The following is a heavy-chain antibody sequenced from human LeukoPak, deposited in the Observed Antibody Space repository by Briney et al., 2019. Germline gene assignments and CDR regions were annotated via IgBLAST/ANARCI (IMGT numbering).Heavy chain of an antibody. CDR1: RYTFTSYG. J-gene: IGHJ4*02. V-gene: IGHV1-18*01. CDR2: ISAYNGNT. CDR3: ARDSGYSYNERFDY. D-gene: IGHD5-12*01. Sequence: ASVKVSRKASRYTFTSYGISWVRQAPGQGLEWMGWISAYNGNTGYAQNLQGRVTMTTDTSASTAYMELRSLRSDDTAVYYCARDSGYSYNERFDYWGQGTLVTVSS.